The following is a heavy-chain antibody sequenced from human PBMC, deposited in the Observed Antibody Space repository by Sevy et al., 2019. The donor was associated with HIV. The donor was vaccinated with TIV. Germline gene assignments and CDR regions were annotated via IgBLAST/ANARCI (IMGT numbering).Heavy chain of an antibody. CDR3: ARDQKGQYSAYDGAGYYGMDV. D-gene: IGHD5-12*01. V-gene: IGHV3-21*01. J-gene: IGHJ6*02. Sequence: GGSLRRSCAASGFTFSSYSMNWVRQGPGKGLEWVSSISSSSNYIDYGDSVKGRFTISRDNAKNSLYLQMNSLRAEDTAVYYCARDQKGQYSAYDGAGYYGMDVWGQGTTVTVSS. CDR1: GFTFSSYS. CDR2: ISSSSNYI.